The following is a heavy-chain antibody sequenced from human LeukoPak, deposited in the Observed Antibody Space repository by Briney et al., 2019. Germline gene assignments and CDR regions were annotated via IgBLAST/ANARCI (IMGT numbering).Heavy chain of an antibody. V-gene: IGHV4-59*01. CDR1: GGSISSYY. Sequence: SETLSLTCTVSGGSISSYYWSWIRQPPGKGLEWIGYVYYSGSTNYNPSLKSRVTISVDTSKNQFSLKLSSVTAADTAVYYCARSELLWFGGVNSGFDYWGQGTLVTVST. D-gene: IGHD3-10*01. J-gene: IGHJ4*02. CDR3: ARSELLWFGGVNSGFDY. CDR2: VYYSGST.